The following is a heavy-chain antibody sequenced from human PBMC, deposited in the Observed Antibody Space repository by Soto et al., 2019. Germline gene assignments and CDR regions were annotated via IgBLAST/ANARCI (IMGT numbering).Heavy chain of an antibody. CDR2: IYYSGST. CDR3: ARAVVAPNSNWFDP. V-gene: IGHV4-61*01. J-gene: IGHJ5*02. Sequence: SETLSLTCTVSGGSVISGSYYWSWIRQPPGKGLEWIGYIYYSGSTNYNPSLKSRVTISVDTSKNQFSLKLSSVTAADTAVYYCARAVVAPNSNWFDPWGQGTLVTVSS. D-gene: IGHD2-15*01. CDR1: GGSVISGSYY.